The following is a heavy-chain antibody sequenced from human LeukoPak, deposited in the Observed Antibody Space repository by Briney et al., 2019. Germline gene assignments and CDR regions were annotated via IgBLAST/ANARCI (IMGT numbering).Heavy chain of an antibody. CDR2: IKSKTDGGTT. CDR1: EFTFSNAW. Sequence: GGSLRLSCAASEFTFSNAWMSWVRQAPGKGLEWVGRIKSKTDGGTTDYAAPVKGRFTISRDDSKNTLYLQMNSLKTEDTAVYYCTTNSYCSSTNCYFDYWGQGTLVTVSS. D-gene: IGHD2-2*01. J-gene: IGHJ4*02. V-gene: IGHV3-15*01. CDR3: TTNSYCSSTNCYFDY.